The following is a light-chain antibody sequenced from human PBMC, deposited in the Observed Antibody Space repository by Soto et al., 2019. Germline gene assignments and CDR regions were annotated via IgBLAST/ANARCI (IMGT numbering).Light chain of an antibody. CDR3: QKYNNAPFT. CDR1: QGISNY. J-gene: IGKJ3*01. V-gene: IGKV1-27*01. Sequence: DIQMTQSPSSLSASVGDRVAITSRASQGISNYLAWYQQKPGKVPKLLIYAASTLQSGVPSRFSGSGSGTDFTLTISSLQPEDVATYYCQKYNNAPFTFGPGTKVDIK. CDR2: AAS.